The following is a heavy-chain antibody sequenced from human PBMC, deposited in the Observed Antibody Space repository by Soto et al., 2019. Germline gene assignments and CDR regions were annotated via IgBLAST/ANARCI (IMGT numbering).Heavy chain of an antibody. CDR1: GFTFSNYG. Sequence: EVTLVESGGGLVQPGGSLRLSCAASGFTFSNYGVHWVRQAPGKGLEYVAAISGNGGSTYHANSVKGRFTISRDNSKNTVYRQMGSLRAEDMAVYYCASDAFDICGQGTMVTVSS. V-gene: IGHV3-64*01. CDR3: ASDAFDI. J-gene: IGHJ3*02. CDR2: ISGNGGST.